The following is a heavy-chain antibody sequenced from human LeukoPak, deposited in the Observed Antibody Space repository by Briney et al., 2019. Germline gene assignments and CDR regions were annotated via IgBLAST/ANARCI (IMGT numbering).Heavy chain of an antibody. CDR2: IIPIFGTA. CDR1: GGTFSSYA. V-gene: IGHV1-69*06. CDR3: ARDSYSRDPPHFDY. Sequence: ASVKVSCKASGGTFSSYAISWVRQAPGQGLEWMGGIIPIFGTANYAQKFRGRVTITADKSTRTAYMELSSLRSEDTAVYYCARDSYSRDPPHFDYWGQGTLVTVSS. J-gene: IGHJ4*02. D-gene: IGHD3-10*01.